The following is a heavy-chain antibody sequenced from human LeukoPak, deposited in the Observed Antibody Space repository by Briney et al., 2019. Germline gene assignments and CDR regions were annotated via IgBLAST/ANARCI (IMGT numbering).Heavy chain of an antibody. V-gene: IGHV3-20*04. CDR1: GFTFDDYG. J-gene: IGHJ6*03. D-gene: IGHD3-3*01. CDR3: ARGKRQYYDFWSGYYYYYYMDV. CDR2: INWNGGST. Sequence: GGSLRLSCAASGFTFDDYGMRWVRQAPGKGLEWVSGINWNGGSTGYADSVKGRFTISRDNAKNSLYLQMNSLRAEDTALYYCARGKRQYYDFWSGYYYYYYMDVWGKGTTVTVSS.